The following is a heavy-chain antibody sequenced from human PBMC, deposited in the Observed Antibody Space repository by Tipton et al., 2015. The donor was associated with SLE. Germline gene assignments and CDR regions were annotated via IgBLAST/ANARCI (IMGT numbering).Heavy chain of an antibody. Sequence: LRLSCTVSGGSVSSGGYQWSWIRQPPGKGLEWIGYSYNTGNINFNPSLMSRVTISIDTSKNQFSLKLSSVTAADTAIYYCARDRFGSLDYWGQGILVTVSS. J-gene: IGHJ4*02. CDR2: SYNTGNI. CDR3: ARDRFGSLDY. D-gene: IGHD1-26*01. V-gene: IGHV4-61*08. CDR1: GGSVSSGGYQ.